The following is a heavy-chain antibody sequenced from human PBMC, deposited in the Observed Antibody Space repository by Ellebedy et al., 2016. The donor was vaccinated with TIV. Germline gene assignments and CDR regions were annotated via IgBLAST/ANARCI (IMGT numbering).Heavy chain of an antibody. J-gene: IGHJ4*02. D-gene: IGHD6-25*01. CDR1: GFTFRSYG. V-gene: IGHV3-33*08. CDR2: IWYDGSNK. CDR3: ARSPHAATFDY. Sequence: PGGSLRLSCAASGFTFRSYGMHWVRQAPGKGLEWVAVIWYDGSNKYYADSVKGRFTISRDNSKNTLYLQMNSLRVEDTAVYYCARSPHAATFDYWGQGTLVTVSS.